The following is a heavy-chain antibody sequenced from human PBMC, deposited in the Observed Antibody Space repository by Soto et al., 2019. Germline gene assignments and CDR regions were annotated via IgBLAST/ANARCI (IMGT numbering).Heavy chain of an antibody. D-gene: IGHD5-18*01. CDR2: IDGDGSTT. J-gene: IGHJ6*02. CDR3: ARGIQYKYGMDV. V-gene: IGHV3-74*01. CDR1: GFTFTNYW. Sequence: EVQLVESGGDLVQPGGSVRLSCAASGFTFTNYWTHWVRQAPGKGLVWVSRIDGDGSTTNYADSVKGRFTISRDNAKNTVYMQMNSLRAEDTALYYCARGIQYKYGMDVWGQGTTVTVSS.